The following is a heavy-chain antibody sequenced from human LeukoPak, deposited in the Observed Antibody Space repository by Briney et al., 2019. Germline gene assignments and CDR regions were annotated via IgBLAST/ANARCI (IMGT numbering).Heavy chain of an antibody. V-gene: IGHV3-30*02. D-gene: IGHD1-26*01. CDR2: IRYDGSNK. J-gene: IGHJ4*02. Sequence: PGGSLRLSCAASGFTFSSYGMHWVRQAPGKGLEWVAFIRYDGSNKYYTDSVKGRFTISRDSSKNTLYLQINSLRAEDTAVYYCAKESQLSYSGTFYIDYWGQGTLVTVSS. CDR1: GFTFSSYG. CDR3: AKESQLSYSGTFYIDY.